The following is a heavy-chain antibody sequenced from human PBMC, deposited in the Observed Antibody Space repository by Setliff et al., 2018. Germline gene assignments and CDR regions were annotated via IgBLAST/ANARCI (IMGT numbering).Heavy chain of an antibody. CDR3: ARVGLSGTSGYYYYMDV. D-gene: IGHD1-20*01. V-gene: IGHV3-23*01. Sequence: GGSLRLSCVASGFTFSNNAMNWVRQAPGGGLEWVSGISDSGDTTIYADSVKGRFTISRDNSKNMLSLQMNSLRAEDTAVYYCARVGLSGTSGYYYYMDVWGKGTTVTVSS. J-gene: IGHJ6*03. CDR2: ISDSGDTT. CDR1: GFTFSNNA.